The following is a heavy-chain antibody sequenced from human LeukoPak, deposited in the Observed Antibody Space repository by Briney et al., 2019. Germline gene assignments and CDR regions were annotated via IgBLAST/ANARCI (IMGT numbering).Heavy chain of an antibody. J-gene: IGHJ4*02. CDR3: ARRLCGGDCYSTFSY. Sequence: SETLSLTCAVYGVSFSGYYWSWIRQPPGKGLEWIGEINHSGSTNYNPSLKSRVTISVDTSKNQFSLKLSSVTAADTAVYYCARRLCGGDCYSTFSYWGQGTLVTVSS. CDR2: INHSGST. D-gene: IGHD2-21*02. V-gene: IGHV4-34*01. CDR1: GVSFSGYY.